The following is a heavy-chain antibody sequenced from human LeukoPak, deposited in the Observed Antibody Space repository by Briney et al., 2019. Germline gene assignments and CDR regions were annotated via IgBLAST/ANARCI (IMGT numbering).Heavy chain of an antibody. CDR1: GFTFSNAW. CDR3: TTDLMDV. V-gene: IGHV3-15*01. CDR2: VKSKTDGGTP. J-gene: IGHJ6*02. Sequence: GGALRLSCAASGFTFSNAWMSWVRQAPGKGLEWVGRVKSKTDGGTPDYGAPAKGRFTISRDDSENTLYLQMNSLKTEDTAVYYCTTDLMDVWGQGTTVTVSS.